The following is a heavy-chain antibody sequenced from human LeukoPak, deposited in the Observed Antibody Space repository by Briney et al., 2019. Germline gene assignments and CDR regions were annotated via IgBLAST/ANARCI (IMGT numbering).Heavy chain of an antibody. CDR2: TYSGGTT. CDR3: ATKRGYNYGLDY. V-gene: IGHV3-53*01. D-gene: IGHD5-18*01. CDR1: GFTVSSNY. J-gene: IGHJ4*02. Sequence: PGGSLRLSCAASGFTVSSNYMSWVRQAPGKGLEWVSVTYSGGTTYYADSVKGRFTISRDNSKNTVYLQMNSLRAEDTAVYYCATKRGYNYGLDYWGQGILVTVSS.